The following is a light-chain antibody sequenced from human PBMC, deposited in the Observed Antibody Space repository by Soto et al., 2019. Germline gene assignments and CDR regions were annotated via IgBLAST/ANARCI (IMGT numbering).Light chain of an antibody. CDR2: EVS. V-gene: IGLV2-14*01. Sequence: QSALTQPASVSGSPGQSITIYCTGSSSDVGGYDFVSWYQHHPGKAPKLIIYEVSNRPSGVSNRFSGFKSGNTASLTISGLQAEDEADYYCSSYTSSDSLVFGGGTKLTVL. CDR1: SSDVGGYDF. J-gene: IGLJ2*01. CDR3: SSYTSSDSLV.